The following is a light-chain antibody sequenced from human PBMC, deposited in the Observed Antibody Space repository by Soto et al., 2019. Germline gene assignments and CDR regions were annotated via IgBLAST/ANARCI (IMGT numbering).Light chain of an antibody. J-gene: IGLJ1*01. CDR3: QPCHTGLFGLF. V-gene: IGLV1-40*01. CDR1: NSNIGTGFD. Sequence: QSVLTQPPSVSGAPGQRVTIACTGNNSNIGTGFDVHWYRHFPGAAPKLLLSGTSHRPSGVPDRFSGSKSGTSASLAITGLQAYDEGDCYCQPCHTGLFGLFFGTGTKLTFL. CDR2: GTS.